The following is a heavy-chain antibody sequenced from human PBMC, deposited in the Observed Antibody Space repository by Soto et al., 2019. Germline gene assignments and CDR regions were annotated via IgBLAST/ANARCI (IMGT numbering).Heavy chain of an antibody. V-gene: IGHV3-21*01. CDR2: ISSSSIYI. Sequence: GGSLRLSCAASGFTFRSYSMNWVRQAPGKGLEWVSSISSSSIYIYYADSVEGRFTISRDNAKNSLYLQMNSLRAEDTAVYYCAREDYGDLNWYSDLWGRGTLVTVSS. J-gene: IGHJ2*01. CDR3: AREDYGDLNWYSDL. CDR1: GFTFRSYS. D-gene: IGHD4-17*01.